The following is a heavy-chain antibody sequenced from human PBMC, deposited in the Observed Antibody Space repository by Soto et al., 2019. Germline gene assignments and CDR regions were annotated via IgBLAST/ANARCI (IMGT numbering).Heavy chain of an antibody. CDR2: MYPGDSDT. CDR1: GYDFNTNW. CDR3: ARLPRDCNKTSCYYADH. D-gene: IGHD3-3*01. V-gene: IGHV5-51*01. Sequence: GESLKISCSGSGYDFNTNWFGWVRQLPGKGLEWVGIMYPGDSDTRYNTSLQGRVTLSVDVTVSTAFLQWRSLKTSDTGMYFCARLPRDCNKTSCYYADHWGHGTQVTVSS. J-gene: IGHJ4*01.